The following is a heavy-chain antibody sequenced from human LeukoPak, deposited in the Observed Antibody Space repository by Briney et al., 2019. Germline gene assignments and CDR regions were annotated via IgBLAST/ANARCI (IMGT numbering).Heavy chain of an antibody. Sequence: QPGGSLRLSCAASGFTFSSYSMNWVRQAPGKGLEWVSYISSSSSTIYYADSVKGRFTNSRDNAKNSLYLQMNSLRAGDTAVYYCARDYCTNGVCYHYYYYMDVWGKGTTVTVSS. J-gene: IGHJ6*03. D-gene: IGHD2-8*01. CDR1: GFTFSSYS. CDR2: ISSSSSTI. V-gene: IGHV3-48*01. CDR3: ARDYCTNGVCYHYYYYMDV.